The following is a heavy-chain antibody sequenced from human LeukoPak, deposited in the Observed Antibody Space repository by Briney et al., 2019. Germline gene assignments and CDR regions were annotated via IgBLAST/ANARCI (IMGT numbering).Heavy chain of an antibody. CDR3: ARDHDEYYYDSSGYGRPYYY. J-gene: IGHJ4*02. V-gene: IGHV1-18*01. Sequence: GASVKVSCKASGYTFTSYGISWVRQAPGQGLEWMGWISAYNGNTNYAQKLQGRVTMTTDTSTSTAYMELRSLRSDDTAGYYCARDHDEYYYDSSGYGRPYYYWGQGTLVTVSS. CDR2: ISAYNGNT. D-gene: IGHD3-22*01. CDR1: GYTFTSYG.